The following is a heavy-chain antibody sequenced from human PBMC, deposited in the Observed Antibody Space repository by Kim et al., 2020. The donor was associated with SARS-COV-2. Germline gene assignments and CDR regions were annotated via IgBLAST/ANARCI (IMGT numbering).Heavy chain of an antibody. CDR2: IWYDGSNK. CDR3: ARDKYSSSPWFDP. J-gene: IGHJ5*02. CDR1: GFTFSSYG. D-gene: IGHD6-6*01. Sequence: GGSLRLSCAASGFTFSSYGMHWVRQAPGKGLEWVAVIWYDGSNKYYADSVKGRFTISRDNSKNTLYLQMNSLRAEDTAVYYCARDKYSSSPWFDPWGQGTLVTVSS. V-gene: IGHV3-33*01.